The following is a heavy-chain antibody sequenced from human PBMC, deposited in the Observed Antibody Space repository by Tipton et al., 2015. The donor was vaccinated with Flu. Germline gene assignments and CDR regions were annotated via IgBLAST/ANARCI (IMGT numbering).Heavy chain of an antibody. CDR1: GFTFSDSP. CDR2: MKSKASTYAT. V-gene: IGHV3-73*01. J-gene: IGHJ6*02. Sequence: QLVQSGGGVVQPGMSLRLSCAASGFTFSDSPMHWVRQASGKGLEWLGRMKSKASTYATRYAASVKGRFTISGDDSKNTAYLQMDSLKSEDTAVYYCTRGVSDGDNGMDVWGQGTTVTVSS. D-gene: IGHD4-17*01. CDR3: TRGVSDGDNGMDV.